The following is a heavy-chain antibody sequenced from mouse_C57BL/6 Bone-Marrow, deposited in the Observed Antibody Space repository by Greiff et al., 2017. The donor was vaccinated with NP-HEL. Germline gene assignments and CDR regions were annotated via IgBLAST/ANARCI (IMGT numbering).Heavy chain of an antibody. V-gene: IGHV5-12*01. J-gene: IGHJ2*01. CDR2: ISNGGGST. Sequence: EVQGVESGGGLVQPGGSLKLSCAASGFTFSDYYMYWVRQTPEKRLEWVAYISNGGGSTYYPDTVKVRFTISRDNAKNTLYLQMSRLKSEDTAMYYCARHERGTTGGYFDYWGQGTTLTVSS. CDR3: ARHERGTTGGYFDY. D-gene: IGHD1-1*01. CDR1: GFTFSDYY.